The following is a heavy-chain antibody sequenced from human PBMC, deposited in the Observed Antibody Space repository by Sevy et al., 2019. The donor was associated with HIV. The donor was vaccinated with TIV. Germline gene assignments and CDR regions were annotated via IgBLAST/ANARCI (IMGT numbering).Heavy chain of an antibody. CDR2: INPNSGGT. J-gene: IGHJ4*02. CDR3: ARDLLAVAGTTPFDY. CDR1: GYTFTGYY. V-gene: IGHV1-2*02. Sequence: ASVKVSCKASGYTFTGYYMHWVRQAPGQGLEWMGWINPNSGGTNYAQKFQGRVTMTRDTSISTAYMGLSRLRSDDTAVYHWARDLLAVAGTTPFDYWGKGTLVTVS. D-gene: IGHD6-19*01.